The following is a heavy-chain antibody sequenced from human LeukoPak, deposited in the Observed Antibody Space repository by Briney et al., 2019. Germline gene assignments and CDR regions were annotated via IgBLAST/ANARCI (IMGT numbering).Heavy chain of an antibody. CDR2: IYYSGST. CDR3: ARVYDFWSGHNWFDP. V-gene: IGHV4-61*08. CDR1: GGSISSGDYY. J-gene: IGHJ5*02. D-gene: IGHD3-3*01. Sequence: PSETLSLTCTVSGGSISSGDYYWSWIRQPPGKGLEWIGYIYYSGSTNYNPSLKSRVTISVDTSKNQFSLKLSSVTAADTAVYYCARVYDFWSGHNWFDPWGQGTLVTVSS.